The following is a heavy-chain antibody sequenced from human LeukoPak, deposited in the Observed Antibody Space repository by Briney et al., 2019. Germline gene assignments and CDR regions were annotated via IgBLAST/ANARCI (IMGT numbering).Heavy chain of an antibody. CDR3: ASGGAAEQLVGY. CDR2: IYTSGST. J-gene: IGHJ4*02. D-gene: IGHD6-6*01. CDR1: GGSISSGSYY. V-gene: IGHV4-61*02. Sequence: SETLSLTCTVSGGSISSGSYYWSWIRQPAGKGLEWIGRIYTSGSTNYNPSLKSRVTISVDTSKNQFSLKLSSVTAADTAVYYCASGGAAEQLVGYWGQGTLVTVSS.